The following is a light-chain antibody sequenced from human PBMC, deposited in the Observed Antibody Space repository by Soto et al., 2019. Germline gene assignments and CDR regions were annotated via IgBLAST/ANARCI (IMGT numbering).Light chain of an antibody. CDR2: DAS. J-gene: IGKJ1*01. CDR1: QSVSSNY. V-gene: IGKV3-20*01. Sequence: EIVLTKSPATLSLSPGERATLSCRASQSVSSNYLAWYQQKPGQAPRLLIYDASTRATGIPDRFSGSGSGTDFTLTISRLEPEDFAMYYCQQYGSLSWTFGQGTKVEIK. CDR3: QQYGSLSWT.